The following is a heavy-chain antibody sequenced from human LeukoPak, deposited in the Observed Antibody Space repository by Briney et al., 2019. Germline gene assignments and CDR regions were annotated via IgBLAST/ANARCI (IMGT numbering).Heavy chain of an antibody. D-gene: IGHD1-1*01. CDR3: ARSSRGYFDY. CDR2: IYYSGST. V-gene: IGHV4-59*08. CDR1: GGSISSYY. Sequence: SETLSLTCTVSGGSISSYYWNWIRQPPGKGLEWIGYIYYSGSTNYYPSPKSRVTISLDTSKNQFSLKLSSVTAADTAVYYCARSSRGYFDYWGQGTLVTVSS. J-gene: IGHJ4*02.